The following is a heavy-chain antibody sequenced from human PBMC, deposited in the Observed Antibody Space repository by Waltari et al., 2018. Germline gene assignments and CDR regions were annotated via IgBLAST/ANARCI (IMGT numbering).Heavy chain of an antibody. CDR1: GFTFCCSA. CDR3: ARPSGEFSLYRPLDY. D-gene: IGHD3-16*01. V-gene: IGHV3-48*04. J-gene: IGHJ4*02. Sequence: EVQLVESGGGLVQPGGSLRLSCSASGFTFCCSAINWVRQAAGKGLEWVSYISSSSSTIYYADSVKGRFTVSRDNAKNSLYLQMNSLRAEDTAVYFCARPSGEFSLYRPLDYRGQGTLVTVSS. CDR2: ISSSSSTI.